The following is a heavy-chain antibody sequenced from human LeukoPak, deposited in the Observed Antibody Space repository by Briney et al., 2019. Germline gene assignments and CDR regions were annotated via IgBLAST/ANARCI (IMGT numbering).Heavy chain of an antibody. Sequence: PGGSLRLSCAASGFTFSTYGMYWVRQAPGKGLEWVSSISSSSSYIYYADSVKGRFTISRDNAKNSLYLQMNSLRAEDTAVYYCARDRGYYYDSSGYYYDYWGQGTLVTVSS. V-gene: IGHV3-21*01. CDR2: ISSSSSYI. CDR3: ARDRGYYYDSSGYYYDY. J-gene: IGHJ4*02. D-gene: IGHD3-22*01. CDR1: GFTFSTYG.